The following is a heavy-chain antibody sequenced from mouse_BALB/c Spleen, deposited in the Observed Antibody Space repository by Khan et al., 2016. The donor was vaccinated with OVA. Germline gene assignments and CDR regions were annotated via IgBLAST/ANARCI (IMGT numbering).Heavy chain of an antibody. CDR3: ARRDLYGICAY. V-gene: IGHV1-7*01. CDR1: GYTFTTYW. J-gene: IGHJ3*01. Sequence: VQLQESGAELAKPGASVRMSCTASGYTFTTYWIHWIQQRPGQGLEWIGYINPTTAYTEYTKNFKDKATLTADESSSTAYMQLNSLTSADSAVYDCARRDLYGICAYWGQGTLVTVSA. D-gene: IGHD2-10*02. CDR2: INPTTAYT.